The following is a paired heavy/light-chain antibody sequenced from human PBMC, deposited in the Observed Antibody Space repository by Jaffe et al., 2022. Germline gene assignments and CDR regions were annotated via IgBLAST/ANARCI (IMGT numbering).Light chain of an antibody. Sequence: EVVLTQSPGTLSLSPGERATLSCRASQSIINNYLAWYQQKPGQAPRLLIYGASSRATGIPDRFSGSGSGTDFTLTISRLEPEDFAVYYCQQYGSSPLMHTFGQGTKLEIK. J-gene: IGKJ2*01. CDR1: QSIINNY. CDR2: GAS. V-gene: IGKV3-20*01. CDR3: QQYGSSPLMHT.
Heavy chain of an antibody. D-gene: IGHD1-1*01. Sequence: EGQLLESGGGLVQPGGSLRLSCAASKFTFSHYAMNWVRQTPGKGLEWVSGIHGAGGGTYYADSVKGRFTISRDDSKSTLYLQMSSLRADDTAVYYCVKDSIAANGIWDAFDIWGQGTMVTVSS. V-gene: IGHV3-23*01. CDR2: IHGAGGGT. CDR1: KFTFSHYA. J-gene: IGHJ3*02. CDR3: VKDSIAANGIWDAFDI.